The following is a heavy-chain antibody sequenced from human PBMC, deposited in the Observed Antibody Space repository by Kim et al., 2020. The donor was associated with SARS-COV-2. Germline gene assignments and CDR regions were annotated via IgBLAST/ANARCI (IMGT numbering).Heavy chain of an antibody. CDR1: GGSISSGAYY. CDR3: ARYRLIAVAAKGNYYFDY. CDR2: IYYSGST. Sequence: SETLSLTCTVSGGSISSGAYYWNWIRQHPGKGLEWIGYIYYSGSTYYNPSLRSRVTMSVDTSKNQFSLKLRSVTAADTAVYYCARYRLIAVAAKGNYYFDYWGQGTLVTVSS. V-gene: IGHV4-31*03. J-gene: IGHJ4*02. D-gene: IGHD6-19*01.